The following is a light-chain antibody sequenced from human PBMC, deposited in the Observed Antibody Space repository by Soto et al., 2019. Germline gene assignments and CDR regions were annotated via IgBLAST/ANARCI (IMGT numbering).Light chain of an antibody. CDR2: DVS. Sequence: QSALTQPASVSGSPGQSITISCTGTSSDVGAYNYVSWYQQHPGKAPKLMIYDVSDRPSGVSNRFSGSKSGNTASLTISGLQAEDEADYYCVSYTGTGVMFGGGTKVTVL. CDR3: VSYTGTGVM. V-gene: IGLV2-14*03. J-gene: IGLJ3*02. CDR1: SSDVGAYNY.